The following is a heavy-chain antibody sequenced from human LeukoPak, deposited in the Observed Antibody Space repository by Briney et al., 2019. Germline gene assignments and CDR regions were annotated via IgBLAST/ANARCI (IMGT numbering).Heavy chain of an antibody. J-gene: IGHJ5*02. V-gene: IGHV1-2*02. D-gene: IGHD6-13*01. Sequence: GASVKVSCKASGYTFTGYYMHWVRQAPGQGLEWMGWINPNSGGTNYAQKFQGRVTMTRDTSISTAYMELSRLRSDDTAVNYCARAGKPLIAAASWDPWGQGTLVTVSS. CDR3: ARAGKPLIAAASWDP. CDR2: INPNSGGT. CDR1: GYTFTGYY.